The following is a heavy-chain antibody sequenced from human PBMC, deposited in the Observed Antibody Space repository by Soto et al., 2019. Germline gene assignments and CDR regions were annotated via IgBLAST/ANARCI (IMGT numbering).Heavy chain of an antibody. V-gene: IGHV3-30-3*01. J-gene: IGHJ4*02. CDR2: ISYDGTFE. D-gene: IGHD1-26*01. Sequence: QVQLVESGGGVVQPGRSLRLSCVASGFTFSSYTMHWVRQAPGKGLDWVAVISYDGTFEYFADSVKGRFTISRDISKSXLYLQMNSLRVEDTAVYYCAREVGGDGSYPGGFDSWGQGTLVTVSS. CDR3: AREVGGDGSYPGGFDS. CDR1: GFTFSSYT.